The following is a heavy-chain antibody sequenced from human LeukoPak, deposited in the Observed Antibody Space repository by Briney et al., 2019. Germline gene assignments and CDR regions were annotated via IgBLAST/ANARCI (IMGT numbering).Heavy chain of an antibody. CDR2: IYYSGST. D-gene: IGHD5-12*01. J-gene: IGHJ4*02. Sequence: PSETLSLTCTVSGGSISSGDYYWSWIRQHPGKGLEWIGYIYYSGSTYYNPSLKSRVTISVDTSKNQFSLKLSSVTAADTAVYYCARSTVATSIPDYWGQGTLVTVSS. CDR1: GGSISSGDYY. CDR3: ARSTVATSIPDY. V-gene: IGHV4-31*03.